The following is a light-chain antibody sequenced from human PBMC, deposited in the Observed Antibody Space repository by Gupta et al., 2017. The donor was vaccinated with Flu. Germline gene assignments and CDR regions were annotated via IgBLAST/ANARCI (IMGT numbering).Light chain of an antibody. Sequence: DIQRTQSPPSCSASLGDRVTITCRASQVISNYLAWYQQKPGKVPKLLIYAASTLQSGVPSRFSGSGSGTDFTLTISSLQTEDVATYYCQKYNSAPLTFGGGTKVEIK. J-gene: IGKJ4*01. CDR3: QKYNSAPLT. CDR2: AAS. CDR1: QVISNY. V-gene: IGKV1-27*01.